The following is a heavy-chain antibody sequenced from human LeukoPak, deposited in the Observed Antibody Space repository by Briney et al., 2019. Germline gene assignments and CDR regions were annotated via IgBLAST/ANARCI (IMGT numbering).Heavy chain of an antibody. J-gene: IGHJ6*02. CDR2: IHYSGRP. D-gene: IGHD3-16*01. Sequence: SETLSLTCTVSGGSISGHYWTWIRQPPGKGLEWIGQIHYSGRPDYNPSLKSRVTISVDTSKNQPALKVTSVTGADTAVYYCARFGVDYDMDVWGQGTTVTVSS. V-gene: IGHV4-59*11. CDR1: GGSISGHY. CDR3: ARFGVDYDMDV.